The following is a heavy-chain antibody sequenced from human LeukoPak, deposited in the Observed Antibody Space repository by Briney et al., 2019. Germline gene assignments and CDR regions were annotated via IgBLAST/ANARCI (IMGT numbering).Heavy chain of an antibody. J-gene: IGHJ4*01. D-gene: IGHD3-22*01. V-gene: IGHV3-48*01. CDR2: ISSSSSTI. Sequence: GGSLRLSCAASGFTFSSYSMNWVRQAPGKGLEWASYISSSSSTIYYADSVKGRFTISRDNAKNSLYLQMNSLRAEDTAVYYCARDYDPDYYDSSGYSDYWGQGTRVTVSS. CDR3: ARDYDPDYYDSSGYSDY. CDR1: GFTFSSYS.